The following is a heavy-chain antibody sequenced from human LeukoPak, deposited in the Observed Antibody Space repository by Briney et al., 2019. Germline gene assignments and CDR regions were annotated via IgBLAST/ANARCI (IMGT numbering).Heavy chain of an antibody. V-gene: IGHV4-39*01. Sequence: PSETLSLTCTVSGGSISSSSYYWGWIRQPPGKGLEWIGSIYYSGSTYYNPSLKSRVTISVDTSKNQFSLKLSSVTAADTAVYYCARHPISGCYYFDYWGQGTLVTVSS. CDR3: ARHPISGCYYFDY. J-gene: IGHJ4*02. CDR2: IYYSGST. D-gene: IGHD5-12*01. CDR1: GGSISSSSYY.